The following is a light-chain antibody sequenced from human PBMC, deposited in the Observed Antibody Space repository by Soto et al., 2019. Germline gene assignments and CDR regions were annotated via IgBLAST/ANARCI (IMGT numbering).Light chain of an antibody. V-gene: IGLV2-11*01. CDR1: SSDVGGYNY. CDR2: DVS. Sequence: QSALTQPGSVSGSPGQSVTISCTGTSSDVGGYNYVSCYQQHPGKAPILMIYDVSKRPSEVPDRFSGSKSGNTASLTISGLQAEDEADYYCCSYAGSYTHVVFGGGTQLTVL. CDR3: CSYAGSYTHVV. J-gene: IGLJ2*01.